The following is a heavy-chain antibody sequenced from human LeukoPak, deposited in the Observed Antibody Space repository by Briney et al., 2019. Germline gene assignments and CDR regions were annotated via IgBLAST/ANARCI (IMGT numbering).Heavy chain of an antibody. CDR1: GGSMSINTW. Sequence: SGTLSLTCAVSGGSMSINTWWSWVRQPPGKGLEWIGEIHHSGSTNYNPSLRSRVTISVDKSKNQFSLHLTSVTAADTAVYYCARDVYSTGNWLDPWGQGTLVSVSS. V-gene: IGHV4-4*02. CDR3: ARDVYSTGNWLDP. D-gene: IGHD2/OR15-2a*01. J-gene: IGHJ5*02. CDR2: IHHSGST.